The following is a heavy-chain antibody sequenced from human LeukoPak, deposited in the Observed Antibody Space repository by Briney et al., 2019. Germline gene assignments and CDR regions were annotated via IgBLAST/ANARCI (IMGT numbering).Heavy chain of an antibody. CDR2: INPSGGST. D-gene: IGHD6-19*01. Sequence: ASVKVSCKASGYTFTSYYMHWVRQAPGQGLEWMGIINPSGGSTSYAQKFQGRVTMTRDTSTSTVYMELSSLRSEDTAVYYCARSGWLVLSTYYYGMDVWGQGTTVTVSS. V-gene: IGHV1-46*01. CDR1: GYTFTSYY. CDR3: ARSGWLVLSTYYYGMDV. J-gene: IGHJ6*02.